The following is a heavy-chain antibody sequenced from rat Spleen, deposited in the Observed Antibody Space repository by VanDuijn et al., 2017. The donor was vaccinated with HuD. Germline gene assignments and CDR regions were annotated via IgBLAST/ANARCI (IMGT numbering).Heavy chain of an antibody. CDR3: TTGRLSYSSYMGVMDA. CDR2: ISYDGGST. D-gene: IGHD1-2*01. V-gene: IGHV5-20*01. J-gene: IGHJ4*01. Sequence: EVQLVESGGGLVQPGRSLKLSCAASGFTFSNYGMAWVCQAPTKGLEWVATISYDGGSTYYRDSVKGRFTISRDNAKSSLYLQMDSLRSEDTATYYCTTGRLSYSSYMGVMDAWGQGASVTVSS. CDR1: GFTFSNYG.